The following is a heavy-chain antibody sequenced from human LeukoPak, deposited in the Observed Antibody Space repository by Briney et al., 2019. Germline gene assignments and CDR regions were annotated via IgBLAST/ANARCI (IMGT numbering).Heavy chain of an antibody. Sequence: SETLSLTCSVSGGSISSYYWSWIRQPPGRGLEWIGYIYYTGSTNYNPSLESRVTISIDTSKKQLSLKLRSVTAADTAVYYCARDRRESSKPNDAFDIWGQGTMVTVSS. CDR2: IYYTGST. V-gene: IGHV4-59*01. J-gene: IGHJ3*02. CDR3: ARDRRESSKPNDAFDI. D-gene: IGHD4-11*01. CDR1: GGSISSYY.